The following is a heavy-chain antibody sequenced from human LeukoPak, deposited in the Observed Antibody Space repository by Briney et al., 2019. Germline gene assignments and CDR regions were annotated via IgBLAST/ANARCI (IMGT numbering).Heavy chain of an antibody. V-gene: IGHV3-48*01. CDR3: ARDTDSSSWLDAFDI. D-gene: IGHD6-13*01. CDR2: ISSSSSTI. CDR1: GFTFSSYS. Sequence: GGSLRLSCAASGFTFSSYSMNWVRQAPGKGLEWVSYISSSSSTIYCADSVKGRFTISRDNAKNSLYLQMNSLRAEDTAVYYCARDTDSSSWLDAFDIWGQGTMVTVSS. J-gene: IGHJ3*02.